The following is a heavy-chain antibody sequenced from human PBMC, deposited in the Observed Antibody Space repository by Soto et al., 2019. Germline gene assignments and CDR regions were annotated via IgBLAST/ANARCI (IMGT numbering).Heavy chain of an antibody. D-gene: IGHD2-21*01. CDR1: GGSISSYY. CDR2: IYYTGNI. J-gene: IGHJ4*02. V-gene: IGHV4-59*01. CDR3: AGFWGGDLGD. Sequence: QVQLQESGPGLVKPSETLSLTCTVSGGSISSYYWTWIRQPPGKGLEWIGYIYYTGNINYSPSLKSRVTISLDTSKNQFSRKLSSVTDADTAVYYCAGFWGGDLGDWGQGTLVTVSS.